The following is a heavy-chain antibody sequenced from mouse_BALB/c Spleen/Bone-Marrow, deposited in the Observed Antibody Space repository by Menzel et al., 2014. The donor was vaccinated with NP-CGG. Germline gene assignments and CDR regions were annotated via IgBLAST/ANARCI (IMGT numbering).Heavy chain of an antibody. CDR2: ISEGGSYT. J-gene: IGHJ3*01. CDR1: GFTFSDYY. V-gene: IGHV5-4*02. D-gene: IGHD1-1*01. Sequence: EVKVVESGGGLVKPGGSLKLSCAASGFTFSDYYMYWVRQTPEKRLEWVATISEGGSYTYYPDSVKGRFTISRDNAKNNLYLQMSSLKSEDTAKYYCANYYGSSWFAYWGQGTLVTVSA. CDR3: ANYYGSSWFAY.